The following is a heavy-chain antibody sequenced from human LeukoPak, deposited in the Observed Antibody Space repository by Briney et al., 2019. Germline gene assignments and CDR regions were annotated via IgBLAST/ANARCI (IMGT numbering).Heavy chain of an antibody. J-gene: IGHJ3*02. CDR1: GGTFSSYA. Sequence: SVKVSCKASGGTFSSYAISWVRQVPGQGLEWMGRIIPILGIANYAQKFQGRVTITADKSTSTAYMELSSLRSEDTAVYYCALVVVAATLRGDAFDIWGQGTMVTVSS. V-gene: IGHV1-69*04. D-gene: IGHD2-15*01. CDR3: ALVVVAATLRGDAFDI. CDR2: IIPILGIA.